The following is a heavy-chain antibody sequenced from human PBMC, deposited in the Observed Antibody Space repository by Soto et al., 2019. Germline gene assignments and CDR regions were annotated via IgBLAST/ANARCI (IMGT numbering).Heavy chain of an antibody. CDR3: AGIPTGVNGFDM. CDR1: GGTFNSYT. CDR2: IIPILGTV. J-gene: IGHJ3*02. Sequence: QVQLVQSGAEVKKPGSSVKVSCKTSGGTFNSYTMNWVRQAPGQGLEWMGGIIPILGTVSYAEKVQGRVKISADESTTTASMELSSLPYEDTSVYYCAGIPTGVNGFDMWGRGTMVTVSS. D-gene: IGHD7-27*01. V-gene: IGHV1-69*01.